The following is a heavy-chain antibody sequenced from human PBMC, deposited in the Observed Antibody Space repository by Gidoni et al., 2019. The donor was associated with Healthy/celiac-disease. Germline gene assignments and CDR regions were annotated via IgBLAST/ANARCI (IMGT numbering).Heavy chain of an antibody. CDR1: GGSISSSNW. V-gene: IGHV4-4*02. Sequence: QVQLQESGPGLVKPSGTLSLTCAVSGGSISSSNWWSWVRQPPGKGLEWIGEIYHSGSTNYNPSLKSRVTISVDKSKNQFSLKLSSVTAADTAVYYCARDVDEYCSSTSCYTGNLYAFDIWGQGTMVTVSS. CDR2: IYHSGST. J-gene: IGHJ3*02. CDR3: ARDVDEYCSSTSCYTGNLYAFDI. D-gene: IGHD2-2*02.